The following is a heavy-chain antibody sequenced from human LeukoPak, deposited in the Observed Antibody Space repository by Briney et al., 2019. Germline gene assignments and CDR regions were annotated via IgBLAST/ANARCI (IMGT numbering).Heavy chain of an antibody. CDR3: ARDADSSGWYKEGY. D-gene: IGHD6-19*01. V-gene: IGHV1-18*01. CDR1: GYTFTIYG. CDR2: ISAYNGNT. J-gene: IGHJ4*02. Sequence: ASVKISCKASGYTFTIYGISWVRQAPGQGLEWMGWISAYNGNTNYAQKLQGRVTMTTDTSTSTAYMELRRLRSDDTAVYYCARDADSSGWYKEGYWGQGTLVTVSS.